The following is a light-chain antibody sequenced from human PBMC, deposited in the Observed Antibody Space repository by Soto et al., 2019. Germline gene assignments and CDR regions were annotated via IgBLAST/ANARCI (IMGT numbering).Light chain of an antibody. J-gene: IGLJ2*01. CDR3: TSYAGSSIPVV. Sequence: QSALTQPPSASGSPGQSVTISCTGASSDVGGYNFVSWYQQHPGKAPKLMIYEVTKRPSGVPDRFSGSKSGNTASLTVSGLQAEYEADYYCTSYAGSSIPVVFGGGTKLTVL. V-gene: IGLV2-8*01. CDR2: EVT. CDR1: SSDVGGYNF.